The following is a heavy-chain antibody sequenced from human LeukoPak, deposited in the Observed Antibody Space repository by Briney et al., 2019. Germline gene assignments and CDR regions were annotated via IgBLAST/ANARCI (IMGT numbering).Heavy chain of an antibody. CDR2: INPSGGST. CDR3: AREHSGQKNSGSRPGDY. J-gene: IGHJ4*02. V-gene: IGHV1-46*01. CDR1: GYTFTSYY. D-gene: IGHD3-10*01. Sequence: ASEKVSCKASGYTFTSYYMHWVRQAPGQGLEWMGIINPSGGSTSYAQKFQGRVTMTRDMSTSTVYMELSSLRSEDTAVYYCAREHSGQKNSGSRPGDYWGQGTLVTVSS.